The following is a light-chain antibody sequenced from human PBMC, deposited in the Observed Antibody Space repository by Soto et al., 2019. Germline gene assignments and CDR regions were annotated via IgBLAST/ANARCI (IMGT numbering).Light chain of an antibody. V-gene: IGKV3-15*01. CDR2: GAS. J-gene: IGKJ1*01. Sequence: EIVVTQSPATLSVSPGERATLSCRASQSISSNLAWYQKKPGQAPRLLIYGASLRATGIPSRFSGSGSVTEFTLTINSLQSEDFAGYYCQQYNNWPRGTFGQGTKVEIK. CDR3: QQYNNWPRGT. CDR1: QSISSN.